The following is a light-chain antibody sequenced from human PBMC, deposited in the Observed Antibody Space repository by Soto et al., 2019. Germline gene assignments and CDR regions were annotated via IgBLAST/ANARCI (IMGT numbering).Light chain of an antibody. V-gene: IGLV2-8*01. J-gene: IGLJ1*01. Sequence: QSALTQPPSASGSPGQSVTISCSGTSSDVGAYNYVSWYQQHPGKAPKLMIYDVSKRPSGVPYRFSGSKSGNAASLTVSGLQGGDEADYYCVSFAGGTYVFGTGTKVTVL. CDR1: SSDVGAYNY. CDR2: DVS. CDR3: VSFAGGTYV.